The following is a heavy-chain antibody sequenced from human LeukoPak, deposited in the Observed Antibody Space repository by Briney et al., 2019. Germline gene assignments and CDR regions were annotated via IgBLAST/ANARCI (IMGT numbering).Heavy chain of an antibody. CDR3: AKRGYSYGYGSDYYYGMDV. D-gene: IGHD5-18*01. Sequence: GGSLRLSCEASGFTFSSYWTHWVRQAPGKGLVWVSRIKSDGTTTDYADSVKGRFTISRDNSKNTLYLQMNSLRAEDTAVYYCAKRGYSYGYGSDYYYGMDVWGQGTTVTVSS. CDR2: IKSDGTTT. J-gene: IGHJ6*02. CDR1: GFTFSSYW. V-gene: IGHV3-74*01.